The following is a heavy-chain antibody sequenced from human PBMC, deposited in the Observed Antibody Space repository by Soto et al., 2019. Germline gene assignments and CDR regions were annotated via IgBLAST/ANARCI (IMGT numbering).Heavy chain of an antibody. Sequence: GASVKVSCKASGYTFTSYDINWVRQATGQGLEWMGWMNPNSGNTGYAQKFQGRVTMTRNTSISTAYMELSSLRSEDTAVYYCARWLGFGELFSTNYYYYGMDVWGQGTTVTVSS. CDR2: MNPNSGNT. CDR3: ARWLGFGELFSTNYYYYGMDV. D-gene: IGHD3-10*01. V-gene: IGHV1-8*01. J-gene: IGHJ6*02. CDR1: GYTFTSYD.